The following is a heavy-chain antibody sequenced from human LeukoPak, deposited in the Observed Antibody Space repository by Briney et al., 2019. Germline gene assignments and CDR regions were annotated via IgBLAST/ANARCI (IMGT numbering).Heavy chain of an antibody. D-gene: IGHD6-13*01. J-gene: IGHJ4*02. CDR1: GGSISSGGYS. Sequence: SETLSLTCAASGGSISSGGYSWSWIRQPPGKGLEWIGYIYHSGSTYYNPSRKSRVTISVDRSKNQFSLKLSSVTAADTAVYYCARDQSSDGAANYFDYWGQGTLVTVSS. V-gene: IGHV4-30-2*01. CDR2: IYHSGST. CDR3: ARDQSSDGAANYFDY.